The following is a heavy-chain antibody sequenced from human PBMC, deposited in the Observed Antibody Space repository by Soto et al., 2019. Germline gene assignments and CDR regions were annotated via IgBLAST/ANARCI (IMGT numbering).Heavy chain of an antibody. V-gene: IGHV3-66*01. Sequence: PGGSLRLSCAASGFTVSTKYMSWVRQAPGKGLEWVSVIYSGGSTFYAGSVRGRFTISRDNSKNTVNLQMNSLRAEDTAVYYCARDPWAADYWGQGTLVTVSS. CDR3: ARDPWAADY. J-gene: IGHJ4*02. CDR2: IYSGGST. D-gene: IGHD3-16*01. CDR1: GFTVSTKY.